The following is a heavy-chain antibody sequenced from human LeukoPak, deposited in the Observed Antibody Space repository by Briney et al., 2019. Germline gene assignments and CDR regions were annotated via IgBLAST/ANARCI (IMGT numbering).Heavy chain of an antibody. J-gene: IGHJ4*02. CDR1: GGSIIDNNYY. CDR3: GRRGVSAVVPAAFDY. D-gene: IGHD2-2*01. CDR2: CLYSGNT. V-gene: IGHV4-39*01. Sequence: PSETLSLTCTVSGGSIIDNNYYWAWIRQPPVKGLEWIGSCLYSGNTYYNSSLESRVTISVDTSKNQFSLKLSSVTAADTAVYYCGRRGVSAVVPAAFDYWGQGTLVTVSS.